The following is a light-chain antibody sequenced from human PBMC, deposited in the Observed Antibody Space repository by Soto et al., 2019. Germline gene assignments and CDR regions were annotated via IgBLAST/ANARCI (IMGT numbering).Light chain of an antibody. V-gene: IGLV2-23*01. J-gene: IGLJ2*01. CDR3: CSYAGSRPPVV. Sequence: QLVLTQPASVSGSPGQSITISCTGTSSAVRHYHFVSWYQQHPGKAPKVMIYEGSKRPSGVSNRFSGSKSGNTASLTISGLQAEDEADYYCCSYAGSRPPVVFGGGTKLTVL. CDR2: EGS. CDR1: SSAVRHYHF.